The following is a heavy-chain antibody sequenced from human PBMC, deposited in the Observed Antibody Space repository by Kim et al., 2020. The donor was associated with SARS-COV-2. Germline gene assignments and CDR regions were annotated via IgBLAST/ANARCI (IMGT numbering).Heavy chain of an antibody. J-gene: IGHJ4*02. CDR2: GNT. Sequence: GNTKYSQKFQGRVTITRDTSASTAYMELSSLRSEDTAVYYCALLRGYFDYWGQGTLVTVSS. V-gene: IGHV1-3*01. D-gene: IGHD3-22*01. CDR3: ALLRGYFDY.